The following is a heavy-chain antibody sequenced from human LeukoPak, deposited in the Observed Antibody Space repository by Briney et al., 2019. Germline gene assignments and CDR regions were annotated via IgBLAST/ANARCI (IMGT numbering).Heavy chain of an antibody. V-gene: IGHV4-30-4*01. D-gene: IGHD3-22*01. J-gene: IGHJ4*02. CDR2: IYYSGST. Sequence: KSSETLSLTCTVSGGSISSGDYYWSWIRQPPGKGLEWIGYIYYSGSTYYNRSLKSRVNISVDTSKNHFSLKLSSVTAADTAVYYCARDRHYYNSRAYSLEYWGQGTLVTVSS. CDR1: GGSISSGDYY. CDR3: ARDRHYYNSRAYSLEY.